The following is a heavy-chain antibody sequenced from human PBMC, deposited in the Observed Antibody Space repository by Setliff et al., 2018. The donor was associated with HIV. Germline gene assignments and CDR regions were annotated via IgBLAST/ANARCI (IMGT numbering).Heavy chain of an antibody. V-gene: IGHV3-15*01. CDR2: IKSKIEGETR. CDR1: GITFNNVW. J-gene: IGHJ4*02. Sequence: GESLTISCTASGITFNNVWMNWVRRVPGKGLQWVGRIKSKIEGETRDYAAAVKGRFAISRDDSVSTVYLQMHSMKTEDTAVYYCITDYGSSSWYDYWGQGTLVTV. CDR3: ITDYGSSSWYDY. D-gene: IGHD6-13*01.